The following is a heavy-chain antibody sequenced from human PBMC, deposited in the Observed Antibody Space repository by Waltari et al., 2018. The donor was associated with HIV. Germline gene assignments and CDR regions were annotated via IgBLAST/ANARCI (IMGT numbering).Heavy chain of an antibody. V-gene: IGHV4-34*02. Sequence: QVQLQQWGAELVKPSETLSLTCAIYGLSFSDYYWSWIRQTTGRRLEWIGEVSHSGTTNYNPPLRYRLYMSVDTSKRQFSLKLSSVTVADTAIYYCAGAPIGSEKQYDRWAYFDRWGQGSPVTVSS. J-gene: IGHJ1*01. CDR1: GLSFSDYY. D-gene: IGHD3-16*01. CDR2: VSHSGTT. CDR3: AGAPIGSEKQYDRWAYFDR.